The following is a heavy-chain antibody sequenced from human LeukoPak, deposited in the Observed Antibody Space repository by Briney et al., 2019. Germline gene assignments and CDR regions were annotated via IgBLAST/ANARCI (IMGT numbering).Heavy chain of an antibody. Sequence: SVKVSCKASGGTFSSYAISWVRPAPGQGLEWMGGIIPIFGTANYAQKFQGRVTITADESTSTAYMELSSLRSEDTAVYYCARAPYYYDSSGYSSYFDYWGQGTLVTVSS. V-gene: IGHV1-69*13. J-gene: IGHJ4*02. CDR1: GGTFSSYA. CDR3: ARAPYYYDSSGYSSYFDY. CDR2: IIPIFGTA. D-gene: IGHD3-22*01.